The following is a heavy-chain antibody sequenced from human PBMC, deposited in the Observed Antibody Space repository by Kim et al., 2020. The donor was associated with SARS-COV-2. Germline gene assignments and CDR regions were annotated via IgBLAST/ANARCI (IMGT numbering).Heavy chain of an antibody. Sequence: GGSLRLSCAASGFTFSSYDMHWVRQATGKGLEWVSAIGTAGDTYYPGSVKGRFTISRENAKNSLYLQMNSLRAGDTAVYYCARGLGYGAFDPWGQGTLVTVSS. CDR2: IGTAGDT. CDR1: GFTFSSYD. CDR3: ARGLGYGAFDP. J-gene: IGHJ5*02. V-gene: IGHV3-13*01. D-gene: IGHD5-12*01.